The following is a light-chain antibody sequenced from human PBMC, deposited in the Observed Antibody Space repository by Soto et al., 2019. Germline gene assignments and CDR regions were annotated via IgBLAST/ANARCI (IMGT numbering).Light chain of an antibody. CDR1: QGISSY. CDR2: VAS. Sequence: IQLTLSASVVSASVGDRVNLTCRASQGISSYLAWFQQRPGRAPKLLIYVASTLENGVPSRFSGSGSGTEFTLTISSLQPEDFATYFCQQLNSYPLTFGGGTKVDIK. J-gene: IGKJ4*01. CDR3: QQLNSYPLT. V-gene: IGKV1-9*01.